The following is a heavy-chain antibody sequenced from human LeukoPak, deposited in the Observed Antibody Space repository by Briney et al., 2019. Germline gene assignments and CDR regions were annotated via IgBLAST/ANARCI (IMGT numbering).Heavy chain of an antibody. CDR3: ARYYWPDGSCQGFDF. CDR1: GDSITTYY. V-gene: IGHV4-59*01. CDR2: IHHSGKS. Sequence: PSETLSLTCTVSGDSITTYYWSWIRQPPGKGLEWVAYIHHSGKSNSNPSPKSRVIISADTPKNQFSLRLSSVTAADTAVYYCARYYWPDGSCQGFDFWGQGTLVTVSS. J-gene: IGHJ4*02. D-gene: IGHD3-10*01.